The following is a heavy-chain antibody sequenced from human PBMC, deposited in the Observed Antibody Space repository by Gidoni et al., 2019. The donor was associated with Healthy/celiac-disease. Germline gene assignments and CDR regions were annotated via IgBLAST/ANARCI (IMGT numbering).Heavy chain of an antibody. D-gene: IGHD4-17*01. Sequence: EVQLVESGGGLVKPGGSLRLSCAASGFTFSSYSMNWVPQAPGKGLEWVSAISSSSSYIYYADSVKGRFTISRDNAKNSLYLQMNSLRAEDTAVYYCAGGQFKGRTVTTGYWGQGTLVTVSS. CDR3: AGGQFKGRTVTTGY. CDR2: ISSSSSYI. J-gene: IGHJ4*02. V-gene: IGHV3-21*01. CDR1: GFTFSSYS.